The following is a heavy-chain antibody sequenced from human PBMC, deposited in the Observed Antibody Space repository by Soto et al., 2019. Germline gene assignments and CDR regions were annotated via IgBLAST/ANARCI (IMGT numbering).Heavy chain of an antibody. CDR2: ISGSGGST. CDR1: GFTFSSYA. J-gene: IGHJ6*04. V-gene: IGHV3-23*01. Sequence: PGGSLRLSCAASGFTFSSYAMSWVRQAPGKGLEWVSAISGSGGSTYYADSVKGRFTISRDNSKNTLYLQMNSLRAEDTAVDCCAKGGAAGTEYYYYGMDVWGEGTTVTVSS. CDR3: AKGGAAGTEYYYYGMDV. D-gene: IGHD6-13*01.